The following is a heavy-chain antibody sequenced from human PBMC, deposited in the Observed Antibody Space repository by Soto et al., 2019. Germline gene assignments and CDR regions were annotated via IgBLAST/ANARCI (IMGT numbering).Heavy chain of an antibody. J-gene: IGHJ6*02. V-gene: IGHV3-30-3*01. CDR3: VRELRKGGESYVRNMGV. Sequence: QEQLVESGGGVVQPGGSLRLSCTASGFTFSSYAIHWVRQAPGKGLEWVAVISYDGSHKYYADAEKGRFTISRDNSKNXXYLQMTSLRAEDSVVYYCVRELRKGGESYVRNMGVWGQWTTVTVSS. D-gene: IGHD7-27*01. CDR2: ISYDGSHK. CDR1: GFTFSSYA.